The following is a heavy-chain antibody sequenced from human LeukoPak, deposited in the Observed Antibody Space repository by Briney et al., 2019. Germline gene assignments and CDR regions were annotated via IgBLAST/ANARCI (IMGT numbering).Heavy chain of an antibody. CDR3: AKSRVWGSYRLYYFDY. V-gene: IGHV3-23*01. Sequence: PGGSLRLSCAASGFTFSNYAMSWVRQAPGKGLEWVSAISGSGGSTYYADSVKGRFTISRDNSKNTLYLQMNSLRAEDTAVYYCAKSRVWGSYRLYYFDYWGQGTLVTVSS. CDR2: ISGSGGST. CDR1: GFTFSNYA. D-gene: IGHD3-16*02. J-gene: IGHJ4*02.